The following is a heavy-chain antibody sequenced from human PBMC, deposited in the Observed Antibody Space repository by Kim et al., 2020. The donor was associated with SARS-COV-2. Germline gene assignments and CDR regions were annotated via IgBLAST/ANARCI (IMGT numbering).Heavy chain of an antibody. CDR3: AKGKGSSGYYYSDY. D-gene: IGHD3-22*01. V-gene: IGHV3-30*18. CDR1: GFTFSSYG. J-gene: IGHJ4*02. Sequence: GGSLRLSCAASGFTFSSYGMHWVRQAPGKGLEWVAVISYDGSNKYYADSVKGRFTISRDNSKNTLYLQMNSLRAEDTAVYYCAKGKGSSGYYYSDYWGQG. CDR2: ISYDGSNK.